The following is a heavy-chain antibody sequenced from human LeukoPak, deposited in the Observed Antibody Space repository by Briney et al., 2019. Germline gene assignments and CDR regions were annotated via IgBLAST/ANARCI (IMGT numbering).Heavy chain of an antibody. D-gene: IGHD5-12*01. Sequence: SVTVSCTASGGTFSSYAISWVRQAPGQGLEWMGGIIPIFGTANYAQKFQGRVTITADESTSTAYMELSSLRSEDTAVYYCARDRATANAFDIWGQGTMVTVSS. J-gene: IGHJ3*02. V-gene: IGHV1-69*13. CDR1: GGTFSSYA. CDR3: ARDRATANAFDI. CDR2: IIPIFGTA.